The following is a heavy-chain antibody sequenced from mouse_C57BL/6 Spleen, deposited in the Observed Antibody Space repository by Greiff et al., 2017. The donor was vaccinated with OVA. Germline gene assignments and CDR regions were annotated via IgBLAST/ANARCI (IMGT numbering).Heavy chain of an antibody. V-gene: IGHV1-55*01. D-gene: IGHD2-5*01. CDR1: GYTFTSYW. CDR2: IYPGSGST. Sequence: VQLKQPGAELVKPGASVKMSCKASGYTFTSYWITWVKQRPGQGLEWIGDIYPGSGSTNYNEKFKSKATLTVDTSSSTAYMQLSSLTSEDSAVYYCARASNYGGGAMDYWGQGTSVTVSS. CDR3: ARASNYGGGAMDY. J-gene: IGHJ4*01.